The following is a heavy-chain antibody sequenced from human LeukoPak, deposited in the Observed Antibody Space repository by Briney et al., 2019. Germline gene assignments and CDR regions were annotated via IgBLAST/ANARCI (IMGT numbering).Heavy chain of an antibody. Sequence: ASVKVSCKVSGYTLTELSMHWVRQAPGKGLEWMGGFDPEDGETIYEQKFQGRVTMTEDTSTDTAYMELSSLRSEDTAVYYCATGWTSGYVWYFDLWGRGTLVTVSS. V-gene: IGHV1-24*01. CDR3: ATGWTSGYVWYFDL. CDR1: GYTLTELS. J-gene: IGHJ2*01. D-gene: IGHD3-22*01. CDR2: FDPEDGET.